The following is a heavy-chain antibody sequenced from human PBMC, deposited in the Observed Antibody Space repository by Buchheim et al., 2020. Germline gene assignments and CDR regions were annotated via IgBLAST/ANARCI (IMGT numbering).Heavy chain of an antibody. CDR3: ARSTGYTRGWDAFDI. V-gene: IGHV3-30*10. CDR2: ISYDGSNK. Sequence: QVQLVESGGGVVQPGRSLRLSCAASGFTFSRYAMHWVRQAQGKGLEWVAVISYDGSNKYYTDSVKGRFTISRDNSKNTMYLQMNSLRAEDTAVYYCARSTGYTRGWDAFDIWGQGT. CDR1: GFTFSRYA. J-gene: IGHJ3*02. D-gene: IGHD5-18*01.